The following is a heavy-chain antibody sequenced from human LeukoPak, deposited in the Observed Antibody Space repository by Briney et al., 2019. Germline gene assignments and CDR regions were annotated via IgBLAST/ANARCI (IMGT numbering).Heavy chain of an antibody. V-gene: IGHV3-21*01. CDR1: GFPFSSYS. D-gene: IGHD2-8*01. J-gene: IGHJ6*03. Sequence: GGSLRLSCAASGFPFSSYSMNWVRQAPGKGLEWLSSISSSSNYIYYADSVKGRFTIFRDNAKNSLFLQMNSLRAEDTAVYYCARGGVPYYYYYMDVWGKGTTVTVSS. CDR3: ARGGVPYYYYYMDV. CDR2: ISSSSNYI.